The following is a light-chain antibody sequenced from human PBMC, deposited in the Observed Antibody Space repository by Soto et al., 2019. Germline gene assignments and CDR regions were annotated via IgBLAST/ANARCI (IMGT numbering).Light chain of an antibody. V-gene: IGKV1-5*01. J-gene: IGKJ1*01. CDR2: DAS. Sequence: GDIVTITYRASQNINNWIAWYQQKPGKAPKFLIYDASTLESGVPSRFSGSGFGTEFSLTISSLQPDDFGSYYCQHMRTFGQGTKVDIK. CDR1: QNINNW. CDR3: QHMRT.